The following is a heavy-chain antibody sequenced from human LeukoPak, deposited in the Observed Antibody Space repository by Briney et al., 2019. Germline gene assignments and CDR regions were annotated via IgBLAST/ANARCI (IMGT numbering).Heavy chain of an antibody. J-gene: IGHJ4*02. CDR1: GYSFTTCW. V-gene: IGHV5-51*01. CDR3: ARQVAATNYFGY. D-gene: IGHD1-26*01. Sequence: GESLKISCKASGYSFTTCWIAWVRQMPGKGLEWMGIIYPGDSDTRYSPSFQGQVTTSADKPISTAYLQWSSLKASDTAMYYCARQVAATNYFGYWGQGTLVTVSS. CDR2: IYPGDSDT.